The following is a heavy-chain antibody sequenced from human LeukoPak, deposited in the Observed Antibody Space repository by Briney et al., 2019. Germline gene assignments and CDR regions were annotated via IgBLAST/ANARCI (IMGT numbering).Heavy chain of an antibody. J-gene: IGHJ4*02. Sequence: SETLSLTCSVSGGSISSSYWSWIRQPPGKGLEWIGYIYYSGSTNYNPSLKSRVNISVDTSKNQFSLKLSSVTAADTAVYYCARTDGYSDYWGQGTQVTVSS. CDR3: ARTDGYSDY. V-gene: IGHV4-59*01. D-gene: IGHD6-13*01. CDR2: IYYSGST. CDR1: GGSISSSY.